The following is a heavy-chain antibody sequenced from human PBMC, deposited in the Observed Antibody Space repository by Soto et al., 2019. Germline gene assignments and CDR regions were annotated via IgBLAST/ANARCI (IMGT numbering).Heavy chain of an antibody. CDR3: ASLSKQQLPKGYYYYGMDV. J-gene: IGHJ6*02. CDR2: IIPIFGTA. CDR1: GGTFSSYA. D-gene: IGHD6-13*01. V-gene: IGHV1-69*13. Sequence: SVKVSCKASGGTFSSYAISWVRQAPGQGLEWMGGIIPIFGTANYAQKFQGRVTITADESTSTAYMELSSLRSEDTAVYYCASLSKQQLPKGYYYYGMDVWGQGTTVTVSS.